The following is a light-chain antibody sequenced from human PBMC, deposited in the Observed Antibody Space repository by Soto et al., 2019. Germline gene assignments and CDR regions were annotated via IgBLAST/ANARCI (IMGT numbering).Light chain of an antibody. J-gene: IGLJ3*02. CDR2: EVS. CDR1: SSDVGNYKY. V-gene: IGLV2-8*01. CDR3: SSYAGSNNWV. Sequence: QSVLTQSPSASGSPGQSVTISCTGTSSDVGNYKYVSWYQQHPGKAPKLMIYEVSKRPSGVPDRFSGCKSGNTASLTVSGLQAEDEADYYCSSYAGSNNWVFGGGTQLTVL.